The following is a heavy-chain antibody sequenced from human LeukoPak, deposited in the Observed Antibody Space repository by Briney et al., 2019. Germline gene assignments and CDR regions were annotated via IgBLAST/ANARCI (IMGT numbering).Heavy chain of an antibody. CDR1: GGTFSSYA. CDR2: IIPIFGTA. D-gene: IGHD3-10*01. Sequence: GASVKVSCKASGGTFSSYAISWVRQAPGQGLEWMGGIIPIFGTANYAQKFQGRVTITADKSTSTAYMELSSLRSEDTAVCYCARDGEGGYYGSGSYPFDYWGQGTLVTVSS. V-gene: IGHV1-69*06. J-gene: IGHJ4*02. CDR3: ARDGEGGYYGSGSYPFDY.